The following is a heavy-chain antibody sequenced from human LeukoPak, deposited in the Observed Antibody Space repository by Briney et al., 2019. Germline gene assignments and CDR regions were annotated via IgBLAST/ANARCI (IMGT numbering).Heavy chain of an antibody. CDR1: GFTFSSYG. CDR3: AKDRVSYTIVGSFDY. Sequence: GGSLRLSCAASGFTFSSYGMHWVRQAPGKGLEWVAVISYDGSNKYYADSVKGRFTISRDNSKNTVYPQMKSLRAEDTSVYYCAKDRVSYTIVGSFDYWGQGTLVTVSS. J-gene: IGHJ4*02. V-gene: IGHV3-30*18. D-gene: IGHD1-26*01. CDR2: ISYDGSNK.